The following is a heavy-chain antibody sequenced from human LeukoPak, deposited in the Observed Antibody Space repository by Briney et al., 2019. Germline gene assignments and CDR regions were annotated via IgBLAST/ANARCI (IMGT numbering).Heavy chain of an antibody. CDR3: ATDLG. CDR2: VDHGGSGT. Sequence: GGSLRLSSAASGFSFTSYWMHWVRQPPGKGLVWVSRVDHGGSGTAYADSVTGRFTISRDNTKNMVYLQMNSLRPEDTAVYYCATDLGWGQGTLVTVSS. J-gene: IGHJ4*02. V-gene: IGHV3-74*01. D-gene: IGHD4-17*01. CDR1: GFSFTSYW.